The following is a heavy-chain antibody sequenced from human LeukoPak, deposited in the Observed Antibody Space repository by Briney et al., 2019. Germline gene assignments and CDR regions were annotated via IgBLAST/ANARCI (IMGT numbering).Heavy chain of an antibody. Sequence: GGSLRLSCAASGFTFSEYALSWVRQAPGKGLEWVSGISGSGGSSNYADSVKGRFTIPRDNPKNTLNLQMNSLRAEDTAVYYCAKHLWRDLLWFGEGYYFGCWGQGTLVTVSS. V-gene: IGHV3-23*01. CDR3: AKHLWRDLLWFGEGYYFGC. D-gene: IGHD3-10*01. CDR1: GFTFSEYA. CDR2: ISGSGGSS. J-gene: IGHJ4*02.